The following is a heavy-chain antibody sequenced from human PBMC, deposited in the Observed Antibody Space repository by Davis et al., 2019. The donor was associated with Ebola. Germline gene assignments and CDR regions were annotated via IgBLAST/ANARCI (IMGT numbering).Heavy chain of an antibody. CDR3: ARANTGLVPSEIDY. V-gene: IGHV4-59*01. D-gene: IGHD5-18*01. CDR1: GGSISYYY. J-gene: IGHJ4*02. CDR2: IFYSGGT. Sequence: SETLSLTCNVSGGSISYYYWNWIRQVPGKGLQWIGDIFYSGGTNYNPSLKSRVTIALDTSRDQFSLRLTSVTAADTAIYYCARANTGLVPSEIDYWGRGTLVTVSS.